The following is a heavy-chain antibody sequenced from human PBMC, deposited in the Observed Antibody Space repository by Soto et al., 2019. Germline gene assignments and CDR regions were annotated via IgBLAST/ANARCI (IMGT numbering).Heavy chain of an antibody. V-gene: IGHV1-46*01. Sequence: GASVKVSCKASGYTFTSYYMHWVRQAPGQGLEWMGIINPSGGSTSYAQKFQGRVTMTRDTSTSTVYMELSSLRSEDTAVYYCARGRLLLWTPDAFDIWGQGTMVTVSS. CDR1: GYTFTSYY. J-gene: IGHJ3*02. D-gene: IGHD3-10*01. CDR3: ARGRLLLWTPDAFDI. CDR2: INPSGGST.